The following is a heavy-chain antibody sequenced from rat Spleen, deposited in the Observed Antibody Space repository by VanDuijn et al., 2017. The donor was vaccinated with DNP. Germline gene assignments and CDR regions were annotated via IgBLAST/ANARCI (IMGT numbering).Heavy chain of an antibody. D-gene: IGHD4-1*01. V-gene: IGHV2-6*01. Sequence: QVQLKESGPGLVQPSQTLSLTCTVSGFSLTSYTVSWVRQPPGKGLEWIAAISSGGSTYYNSALKSRLSINRDTSKSQVFLKMNSLQTEDTAMYFCARLGGDGPYYWYFDFWGPGTMVTVSS. CDR1: GFSLTSYT. CDR3: ARLGGDGPYYWYFDF. J-gene: IGHJ1*01. CDR2: ISSGGST.